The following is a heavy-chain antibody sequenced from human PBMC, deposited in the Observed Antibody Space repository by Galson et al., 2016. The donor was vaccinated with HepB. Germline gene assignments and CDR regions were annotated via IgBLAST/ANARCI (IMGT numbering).Heavy chain of an antibody. Sequence: SETLSLTCTVSGGSIIRTTFYWGWVRQPPGKGLEWIGNIFYSGTTNSNPSLNGRVTILVATSQNQFSLKLSSVTAGDTAIYYCAREVYSGALDYWGQGTPVTVSS. CDR3: AREVYSGALDY. J-gene: IGHJ4*02. CDR2: IFYSGTT. CDR1: GGSIIRTTFY. V-gene: IGHV4-39*07. D-gene: IGHD6-13*01.